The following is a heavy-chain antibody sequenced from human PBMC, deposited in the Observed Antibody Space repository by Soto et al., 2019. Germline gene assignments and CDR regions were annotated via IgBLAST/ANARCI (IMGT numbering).Heavy chain of an antibody. D-gene: IGHD7-27*01. J-gene: IGHJ2*01. V-gene: IGHV4-34*01. CDR3: ARGWGLL. Sequence: QVQLQQWGAGLLKPSETLSLTCAVYGGSFSGYYWSWIRQPPGKGLEWIGEINHSGSTNYNPSLKRRFTLSLDTSTNQSSLTLSSVTAADAAVYSCARGWGLLWGRGTLVTVSS. CDR2: INHSGST. CDR1: GGSFSGYY.